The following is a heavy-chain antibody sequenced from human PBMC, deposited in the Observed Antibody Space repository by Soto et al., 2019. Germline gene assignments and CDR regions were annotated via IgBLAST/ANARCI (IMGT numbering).Heavy chain of an antibody. CDR2: TSDNGRTK. J-gene: IGHJ4*02. CDR3: ARDLTDNYSFDY. CDR1: GFTFSRHA. Sequence: PVGSLRLSCAASGFTFSRHAMDWVRQAPGKGLEWVAFTSDNGRTKDYADSVKGRFTISRDNSKNTLYLQMNSLGADDTAVYYCARDLTDNYSFDYWGQGTLVTVSS. D-gene: IGHD1-1*01. V-gene: IGHV3-30-3*01.